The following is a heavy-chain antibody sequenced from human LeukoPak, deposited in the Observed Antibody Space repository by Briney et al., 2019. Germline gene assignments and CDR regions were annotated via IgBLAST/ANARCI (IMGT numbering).Heavy chain of an antibody. J-gene: IGHJ6*03. CDR3: AREEYQLPSGYFYYYMDV. CDR2: IYYSGST. Sequence: SETLSLTCTVSGGSISCSSYYWGWIRQPPGKGLEWIGSIYYSGSTYYNPSLKSRVTISVDTSKNQFSLKLSSVTAADTAVYYCAREEYQLPSGYFYYYMDVWGKGTTVTVSS. V-gene: IGHV4-39*07. CDR1: GGSISCSSYY. D-gene: IGHD2-2*01.